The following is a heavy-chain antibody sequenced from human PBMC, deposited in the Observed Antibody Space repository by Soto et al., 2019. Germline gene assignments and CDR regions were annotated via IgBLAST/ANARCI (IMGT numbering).Heavy chain of an antibody. D-gene: IGHD3-10*01. V-gene: IGHV1-18*01. CDR1: GYTFTSYG. CDR3: ARDGPTMVRGVIPTNSTYYYYYGMDV. J-gene: IGHJ6*02. Sequence: QVQLVQSGAEVKKPGASVKVSCKASGYTFTSYGISWERQAPGQGLEWMGWISAYDGNTNYAQKLQGRVTMTTDTSTSTAYMELRSLRSDDTAVYYCARDGPTMVRGVIPTNSTYYYYYGMDVWGQGTTVTVSS. CDR2: ISAYDGNT.